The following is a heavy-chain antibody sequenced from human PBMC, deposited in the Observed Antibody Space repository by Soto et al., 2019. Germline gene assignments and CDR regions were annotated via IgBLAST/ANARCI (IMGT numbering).Heavy chain of an antibody. CDR3: ARSTGYSSSWDDYYYYGMDV. D-gene: IGHD6-13*01. CDR1: GFTFSSYA. V-gene: IGHV3-23*01. J-gene: IGHJ6*02. CDR2: ISGSGGSI. Sequence: ETLSLSCAASGFTFSSYAMSWVRQAPGKGLEWVSVISGSGGSIYYADSVKGRFTISRDNSKNTLYLQMNSLRAEDTAVYYCARSTGYSSSWDDYYYYGMDVWGQGTTVTVSS.